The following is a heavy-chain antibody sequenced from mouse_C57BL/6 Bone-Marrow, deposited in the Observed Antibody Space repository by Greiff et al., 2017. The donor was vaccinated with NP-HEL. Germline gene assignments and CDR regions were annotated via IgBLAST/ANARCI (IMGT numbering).Heavy chain of an antibody. J-gene: IGHJ1*03. Sequence: VQLQQSGAELVKPGASVKLSCKASGYTFTSYWMQWVKQRPGQGLEWIGEIDPSDSYTNYNQKFKGKATLTVDTSSSTAYMQLSSLTSEDSAVYYCARGLNYDWYFDVWGTGTTVTVSS. CDR3: ARGLNYDWYFDV. CDR1: GYTFTSYW. V-gene: IGHV1-50*01. D-gene: IGHD2-4*01. CDR2: IDPSDSYT.